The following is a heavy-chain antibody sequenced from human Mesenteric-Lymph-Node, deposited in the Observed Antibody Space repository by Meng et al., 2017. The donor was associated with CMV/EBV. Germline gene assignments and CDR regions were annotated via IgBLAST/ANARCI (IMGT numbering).Heavy chain of an antibody. D-gene: IGHD2-8*01. CDR2: IYYSGST. J-gene: IGHJ4*02. Sequence: SETLSLTCTVSGGSISGYYWSWIRQPPGKGLDWIGYIYYSGSTTYNPSLKSRVTISGDTSKNQFSLKLSSVTAADTAVYYCARVTPRKCTNGVCYTPYYFDYWGQGTLVTVSS. CDR3: ARVTPRKCTNGVCYTPYYFDY. CDR1: GGSISGYY. V-gene: IGHV4-59*01.